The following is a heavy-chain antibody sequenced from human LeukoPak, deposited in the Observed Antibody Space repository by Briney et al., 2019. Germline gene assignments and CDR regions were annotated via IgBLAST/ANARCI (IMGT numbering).Heavy chain of an antibody. CDR3: ARKYYYGSGLYAFDI. V-gene: IGHV1-18*01. CDR1: GYTFTSYG. D-gene: IGHD3-10*01. J-gene: IGHJ3*02. Sequence: ASVKVSCKASGYTFTSYGISWVRQAPGQGLEWMGWISAYNGNTNYAQKLQGRVTMTTDTSTSTAYMELRSLRSDDTAVYYCARKYYYGSGLYAFDIWGQGTMVTVSS. CDR2: ISAYNGNT.